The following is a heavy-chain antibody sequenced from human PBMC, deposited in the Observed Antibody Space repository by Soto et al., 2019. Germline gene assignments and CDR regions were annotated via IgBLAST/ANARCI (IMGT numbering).Heavy chain of an antibody. CDR3: ARGYCSSTSCSGSYYYYGMDV. D-gene: IGHD2-2*01. Sequence: GGSLRLSCAASGFTFSSYAMHWVRQAPGKGLEWVAVISYDGSNKYYADSVKGRFTISRDNSKNTLYLQMNSLRAEDTAVYYCARGYCSSTSCSGSYYYYGMDVWGQGTTVTVSS. CDR1: GFTFSSYA. J-gene: IGHJ6*02. CDR2: ISYDGSNK. V-gene: IGHV3-30-3*01.